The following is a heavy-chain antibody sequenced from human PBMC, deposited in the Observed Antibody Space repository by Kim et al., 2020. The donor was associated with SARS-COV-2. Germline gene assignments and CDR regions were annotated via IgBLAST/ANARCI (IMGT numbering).Heavy chain of an antibody. V-gene: IGHV3-30*18. D-gene: IGHD3-22*01. CDR2: ISYDGSNK. Sequence: GGSLRLSCAASGFTFSSYVMHWVRQAPGKGLEWVAVISYDGSNKYYADSVKGRFTISRDNSKNTLYLQMNSPRAEDTALYYCAKDSSTYDSSPTRYWGQGTLVTVSS. J-gene: IGHJ4*02. CDR3: AKDSSTYDSSPTRY. CDR1: GFTFSSYV.